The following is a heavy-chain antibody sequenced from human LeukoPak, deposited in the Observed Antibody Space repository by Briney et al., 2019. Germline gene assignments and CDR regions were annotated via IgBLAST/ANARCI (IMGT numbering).Heavy chain of an antibody. CDR2: ISAYNGNT. V-gene: IGHV1-18*01. J-gene: IGHJ4*02. CDR3: ARGRYYYDSSGYYPDFDY. D-gene: IGHD3-22*01. Sequence: ASVKVSCKASGYTFTSYGISWVRQAPGQGLEWMGWISAYNGNTNYAQKLQGRVTMTTDTSTSTAYMELRSLRSDDTAVYYCARGRYYYDSSGYYPDFDYWGQGTLVTVSS. CDR1: GYTFTSYG.